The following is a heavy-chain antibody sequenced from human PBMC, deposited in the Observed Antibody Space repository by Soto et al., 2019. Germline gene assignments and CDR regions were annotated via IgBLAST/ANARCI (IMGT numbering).Heavy chain of an antibody. J-gene: IGHJ5*02. Sequence: QVQLVQSGAEVKKPGSSVKVSCTASGGTFSIYAISWVRQAPGQGLEWMGGIIPVFGTANYAQKFQGRVRITADESTSTAYMELISLRPEDTAVYYCAGVIWADCGGNSDWFDHWGQGPLVTVSS. CDR2: IIPVFGTA. CDR1: GGTFSIYA. CDR3: AGVIWADCGGNSDWFDH. D-gene: IGHD2-21*02. V-gene: IGHV1-69*01.